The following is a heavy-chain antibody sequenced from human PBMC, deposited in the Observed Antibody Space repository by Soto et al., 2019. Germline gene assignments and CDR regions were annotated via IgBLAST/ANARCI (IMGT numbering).Heavy chain of an antibody. CDR3: AREVTVASYSFDF. CDR2: IIPIFNSA. J-gene: IGHJ4*02. D-gene: IGHD5-12*01. V-gene: IGHV1-69*13. CDR1: GGTFNNYA. Sequence: SVKVSCKASGGTFNNYALSWVRQAPGQGLEWMGGIIPIFNSANYAQKFQGRVTITADDSTSTAYMELRSLRPDETAVYYCAREVTVASYSFDFWGQGTLVTVSS.